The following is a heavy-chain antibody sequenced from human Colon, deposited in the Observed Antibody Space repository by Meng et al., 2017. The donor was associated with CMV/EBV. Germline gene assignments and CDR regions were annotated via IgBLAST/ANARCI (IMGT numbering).Heavy chain of an antibody. CDR2: ISPYNGDT. CDR1: GYTFTGYY. J-gene: IGHJ6*02. D-gene: IGHD3-3*01. Sequence: ASVKVSCKASGYTFTGYYMHWVRQAPGQGLEWMGWISPYNGDTNYAQKFQGRVTMSTDISTSTTYMDLRSLTSDDTAVYYCARVGVVVPGATYAMDVWGQGTSVTVSS. V-gene: IGHV1-18*04. CDR3: ARVGVVVPGATYAMDV.